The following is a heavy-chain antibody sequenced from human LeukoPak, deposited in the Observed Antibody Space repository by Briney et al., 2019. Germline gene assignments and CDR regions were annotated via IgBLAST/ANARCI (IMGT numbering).Heavy chain of an antibody. V-gene: IGHV3-21*01. Sequence: PGGSLRLCCAASGFTFSSYSMNWVRQAPGKGLEWVSSISSSSSYIYYADSVKGRFTISRDKAKNSLYLQMNSLRAEDTAVYYCAGLRYCSGGSYPRHYWGQGTLVTVSS. CDR1: GFTFSSYS. D-gene: IGHD2-15*01. J-gene: IGHJ4*02. CDR2: ISSSSSYI. CDR3: AGLRYCSGGSYPRHY.